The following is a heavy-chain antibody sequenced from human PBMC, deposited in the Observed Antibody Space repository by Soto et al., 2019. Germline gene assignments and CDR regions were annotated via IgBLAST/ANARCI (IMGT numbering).Heavy chain of an antibody. D-gene: IGHD3-10*01. V-gene: IGHV4-59*01. CDR1: GGSISSYY. J-gene: IGHJ6*04. CDR2: IYYSGST. CDR3: ARDFMVRGIFSYGMGV. Sequence: SETLSLTCTVSGGSISSYYWSWIRQPPGKGLEWIGYIYYSGSTNYNPSLKSRVTISVDTSKNQFSLKLSSVTAADTAVYYCARDFMVRGIFSYGMGVWGKGTTVTVSS.